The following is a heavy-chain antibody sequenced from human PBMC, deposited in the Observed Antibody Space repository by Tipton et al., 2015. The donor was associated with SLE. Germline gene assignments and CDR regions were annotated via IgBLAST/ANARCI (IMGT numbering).Heavy chain of an antibody. J-gene: IGHJ6*02. CDR2: ISSEDTT. CDR3: ARTSDQRYYEGMDV. Sequence: SLRLSCAASEFIVGTDYMSWVRQAPGKGLEWVSIISSEDTTSYTDSVKGRFTISRDNSKNTVYLQMNSLRAEDTAVYYCARTSDQRYYEGMDVWGQGITVTVSS. CDR1: EFIVGTDY. D-gene: IGHD3-22*01. V-gene: IGHV3-53*05.